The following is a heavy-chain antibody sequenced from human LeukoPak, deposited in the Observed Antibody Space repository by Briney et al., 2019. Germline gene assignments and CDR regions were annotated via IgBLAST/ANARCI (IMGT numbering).Heavy chain of an antibody. Sequence: GGSLRLTCAASGFTFSSYEMNWVRQAPGKGLEWVSYISSSGSTIYYADSVKGRFTISRDNAKNSLYLQMNSLRAEDTAVYYCARGSMGIAAAGTDYWGQGTPVTVSS. CDR3: ARGSMGIAAAGTDY. D-gene: IGHD6-13*01. CDR2: ISSSGSTI. J-gene: IGHJ4*02. CDR1: GFTFSSYE. V-gene: IGHV3-48*03.